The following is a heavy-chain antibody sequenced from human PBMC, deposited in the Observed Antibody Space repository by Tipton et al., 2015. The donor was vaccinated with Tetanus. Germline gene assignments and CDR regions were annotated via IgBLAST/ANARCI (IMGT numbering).Heavy chain of an antibody. CDR3: ARVSCSYYTGRPFDD. CDR2: IHRDGST. CDR1: GFSVSNSY. D-gene: IGHD3-10*01. V-gene: IGHV3-53*01. J-gene: IGHJ4*02. Sequence: SLRLSCAASGFSVSNSYLIWVRQAPGKGLEWVSVIHRDGSTSYADSVKGRFTVSRDISKNTVDLLMNSLRAEDTAVFYCARVSCSYYTGRPFDDWGQGTPVSVSS.